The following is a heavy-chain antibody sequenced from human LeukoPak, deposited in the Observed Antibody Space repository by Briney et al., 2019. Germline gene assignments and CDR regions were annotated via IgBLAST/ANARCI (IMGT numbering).Heavy chain of an antibody. CDR3: PRALPSSWYFLDY. Sequence: GGSLRLSCAASGCTFFRFEMSWVGQAPGKGLQWVSYISSSGSTIYYADSVKGRFTISRDNAKNSLYLHMNSLRAEDKAVYYCPRALPSSWYFLDYWVGGTLVTVSS. V-gene: IGHV3-48*03. J-gene: IGHJ4*02. CDR1: GCTFFRFE. CDR2: ISSSGSTI. D-gene: IGHD6-13*01.